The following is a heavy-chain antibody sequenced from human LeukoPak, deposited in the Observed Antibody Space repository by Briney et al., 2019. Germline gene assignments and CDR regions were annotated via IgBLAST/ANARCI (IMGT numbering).Heavy chain of an antibody. J-gene: IGHJ4*02. D-gene: IGHD1-1*01. Sequence: SETLSLTCTVSGGSISSSSYYWGWIRQPPGKGLEWIGSIYYSGSTYYNPSLKSRVTISVDTSKNQFSLKLSSVTAADTAVYYCAREGRVREADHWGQGTLVTVSS. CDR1: GGSISSSSYY. V-gene: IGHV4-39*07. CDR3: AREGRVREADH. CDR2: IYYSGST.